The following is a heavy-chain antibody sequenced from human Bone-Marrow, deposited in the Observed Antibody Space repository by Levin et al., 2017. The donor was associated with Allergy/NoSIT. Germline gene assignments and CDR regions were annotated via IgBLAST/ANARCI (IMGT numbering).Heavy chain of an antibody. D-gene: IGHD6-13*01. CDR1: GYTLTELS. CDR3: ATDRIVAVGPNDAFDI. V-gene: IGHV1-24*01. Sequence: ASVKVSCKVSGYTLTELSMHWVRQAPGKGLEWMGGFDPEDGETIYAQKFQGRVTMTEDTSTDTAYMELSSLRSEDTAVYYCATDRIVAVGPNDAFDIWGQGTMVTVSS. J-gene: IGHJ3*02. CDR2: FDPEDGET.